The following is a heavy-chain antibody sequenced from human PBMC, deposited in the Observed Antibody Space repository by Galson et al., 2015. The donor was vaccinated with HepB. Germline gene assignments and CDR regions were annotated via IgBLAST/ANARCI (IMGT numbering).Heavy chain of an antibody. Sequence: SLRLSCAASGFTFSSYAMSWVRQAPGKGLEWVSAISGSGGSTYYADSVKGRFTISRDNSKNTLYLQMNSLRAEDTAVYYCAKDLLETRGGDDYGDYDAVSVPYFDYWGQGTLVTVSS. V-gene: IGHV3-23*01. D-gene: IGHD4-17*01. CDR1: GFTFSSYA. J-gene: IGHJ4*02. CDR2: ISGSGGST. CDR3: AKDLLETRGGDDYGDYDAVSVPYFDY.